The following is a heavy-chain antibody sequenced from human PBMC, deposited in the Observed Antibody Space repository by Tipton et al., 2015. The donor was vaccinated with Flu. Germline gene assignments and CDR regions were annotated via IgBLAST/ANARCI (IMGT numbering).Heavy chain of an antibody. D-gene: IGHD3-16*01. CDR2: INWNGGTT. CDR1: GFTFDDYG. Sequence: SLRLSCAASGFTFDDYGMSWVRQAPGKGLEWVSGINWNGGTTGYADSVKGRFIISRDNAKNSLSLQMNSLRAEDTALYFCARDRTRLASPLDYWGQGTQVTVSS. V-gene: IGHV3-20*04. J-gene: IGHJ4*02. CDR3: ARDRTRLASPLDY.